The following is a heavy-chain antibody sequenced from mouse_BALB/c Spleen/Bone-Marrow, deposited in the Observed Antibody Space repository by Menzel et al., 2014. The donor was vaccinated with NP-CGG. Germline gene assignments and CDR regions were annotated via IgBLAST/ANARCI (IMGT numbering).Heavy chain of an antibody. J-gene: IGHJ4*01. CDR2: IYPSDSYT. Sequence: VQLQQSGAELVRPGASVKLSCKASGYTFTSYWINWVKPRPGQGLEWIGNIYPSDSYTNYNQKFKDKATLTVDKSSSTAYMQLGSRTSEDAAVYYCTRRGTGNAMDYWGQGTSVTVSS. V-gene: IGHV1-69*02. CDR1: GYTFTSYW. D-gene: IGHD3-3*01. CDR3: TRRGTGNAMDY.